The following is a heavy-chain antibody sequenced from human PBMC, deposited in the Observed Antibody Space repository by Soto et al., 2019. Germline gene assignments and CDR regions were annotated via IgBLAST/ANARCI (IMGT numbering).Heavy chain of an antibody. CDR1: GFTFSSYA. J-gene: IGHJ6*03. Sequence: GGSLRLSCAASGFTFSSYAMSWVRQAPGKGLEWVSAISGSGGSTYYADSVKGRFTISRDNSKNTLYPQMNSLRAEDTAVYYCAGVRGVILDYYYYMDVWGKGTTVTVSS. V-gene: IGHV3-23*01. CDR3: AGVRGVILDYYYYMDV. D-gene: IGHD3-10*02. CDR2: ISGSGGST.